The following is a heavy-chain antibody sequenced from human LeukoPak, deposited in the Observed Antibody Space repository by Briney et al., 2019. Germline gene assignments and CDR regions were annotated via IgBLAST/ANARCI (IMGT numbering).Heavy chain of an antibody. CDR3: VAGATPRLSHYFDY. V-gene: IGHV3-53*01. D-gene: IGHD1-26*01. CDR2: IYSGGST. J-gene: IGHJ4*02. CDR1: GFTFSNAW. Sequence: GGSLRLSCAASGFTFSNAWMSWVRQAPGKGLEWVSVIYSGGSTYYADSVKGRFTISRDNSKNTLYLQMNSLRAEDTAVYYCVAGATPRLSHYFDYWGQGTLVTVSS.